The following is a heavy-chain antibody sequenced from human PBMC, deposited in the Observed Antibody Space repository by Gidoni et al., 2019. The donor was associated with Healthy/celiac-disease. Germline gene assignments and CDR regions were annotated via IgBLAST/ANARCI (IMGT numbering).Heavy chain of an antibody. Sequence: VSVIYSGGSTYYADSVKGRFTISRDNSKNTLFLQMNSLRADDTAVYFCARVVGVPWGGWFDPWGQGTLVTVSS. CDR2: IYSGGST. CDR3: ARVVGVPWGGWFDP. V-gene: IGHV3-53*01. J-gene: IGHJ5*02. D-gene: IGHD1-26*01.